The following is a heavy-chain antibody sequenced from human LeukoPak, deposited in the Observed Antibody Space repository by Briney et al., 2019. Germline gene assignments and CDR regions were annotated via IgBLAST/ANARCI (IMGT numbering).Heavy chain of an antibody. V-gene: IGHV3-43*02. CDR3: VKPYSGTFHVGLDV. D-gene: IGHD1-26*01. CDR1: GFTFDDYA. J-gene: IGHJ6*02. CDR2: ISKDGDNT. Sequence: GGSLRLSCATSGFTFDDYAMHWVRQVPGEGLEWVSLISKDGDNTYYADSVRGRFTISRDNIKDSLYLQMNTLRIEDTALYFCVKPYSGTFHVGLDVWGQGTTVTVSS.